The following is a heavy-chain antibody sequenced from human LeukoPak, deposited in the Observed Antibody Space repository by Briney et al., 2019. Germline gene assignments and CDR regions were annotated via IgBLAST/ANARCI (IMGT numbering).Heavy chain of an antibody. D-gene: IGHD3-22*01. V-gene: IGHV1-69*01. CDR1: GGTFSSYA. Sequence: GSSVKVSCKASGGTFSSYAISWVRQAPGQGLEWMGGIIPIFGTANYAQKFQGRVTITAHESTSTAYMELSSLRSEDTAVYYCARRGSGYYDSSGSYWFDPWGQGTLVTVSS. CDR3: ARRGSGYYDSSGSYWFDP. J-gene: IGHJ5*02. CDR2: IIPIFGTA.